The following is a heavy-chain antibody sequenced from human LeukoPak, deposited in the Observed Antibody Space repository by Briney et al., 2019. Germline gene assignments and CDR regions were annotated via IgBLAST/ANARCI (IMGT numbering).Heavy chain of an antibody. Sequence: AGGSLRLSCAVSGFTFSSSWMHWVRHAPGKGLVWVSHIKTDGSTTAYADSVKGRFTISRDNSKNTLYLQMNRLRAEDPAVYYCARGAGYNYPYYFDYWGQGTLVTVSS. D-gene: IGHD5-24*01. CDR1: GFTFSSSW. CDR3: ARGAGYNYPYYFDY. V-gene: IGHV3-74*01. CDR2: IKTDGSTT. J-gene: IGHJ4*02.